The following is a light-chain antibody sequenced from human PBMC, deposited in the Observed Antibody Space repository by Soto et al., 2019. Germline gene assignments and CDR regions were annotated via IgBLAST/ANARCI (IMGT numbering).Light chain of an antibody. CDR2: DVS. J-gene: IGLJ1*01. V-gene: IGLV2-11*01. CDR1: SSDVGGYNY. Sequence: QSVLTQPRSVSGSPGQSVTIPCTGTSSDVGGYNYVSWYQRHAGKGPKLIIYDVSERPSGVPDRFSASKSGNTASLPISGLQAEDEDEYYCSSYADNYAYVFGSETKVTV. CDR3: SSYADNYAYV.